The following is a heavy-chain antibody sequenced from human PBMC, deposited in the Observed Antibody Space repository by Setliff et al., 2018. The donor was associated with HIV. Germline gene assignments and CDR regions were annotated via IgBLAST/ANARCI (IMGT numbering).Heavy chain of an antibody. CDR3: AREVLRGGDDAFGL. CDR2: IYKAGKT. V-gene: IGHV3-66*01. D-gene: IGHD3-10*01. J-gene: IGHJ3*01. CDR1: GFRVTDTY. Sequence: HPGGSLRLSCEASGFRVTDTYMAWVRQAPGKGLEWVTLIYKAGKTYYADFVKGRFTIARDDTKNTVSLQMNSLRVEDSAVYYCAREVLRGGDDAFGLWGRGTVVTVSS.